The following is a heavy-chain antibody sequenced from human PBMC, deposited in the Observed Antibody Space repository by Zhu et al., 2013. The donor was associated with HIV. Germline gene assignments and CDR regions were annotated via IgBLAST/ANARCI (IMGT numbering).Heavy chain of an antibody. CDR2: IRSYNGKR. J-gene: IGHJ6*02. D-gene: IGHD3-9*01. Sequence: QVRLVQSGGELKKPGASVKVSCKASGYTFRNYGVSWVRQAPGQGLEWMGWIRSYNGKRNYAQKFQGRVTMSTDTSTSTAYLELRSLTSDDTAVYYCARESRVDLDWPTDYSYYGLDVWAKGPRSPSP. CDR1: GYTFRNYG. CDR3: ARESRVDLDWPTDYSYYGLDV. V-gene: IGHV1-18*01.